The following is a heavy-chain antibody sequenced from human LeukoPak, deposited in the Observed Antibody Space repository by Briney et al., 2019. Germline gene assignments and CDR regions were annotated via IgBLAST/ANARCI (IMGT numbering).Heavy chain of an antibody. Sequence: GGSLRLSCAASGFTFSSYGMHWVRQAPGKGLEWVAVISYDGSSKYYPDSVKGRLTISRDNSKNMLYLQMNSLRAEDTAVYYCAKDPHDILTGTLDYWGQGTLVTVSS. CDR1: GFTFSSYG. D-gene: IGHD3-9*01. CDR3: AKDPHDILTGTLDY. J-gene: IGHJ4*02. CDR2: ISYDGSSK. V-gene: IGHV3-30*18.